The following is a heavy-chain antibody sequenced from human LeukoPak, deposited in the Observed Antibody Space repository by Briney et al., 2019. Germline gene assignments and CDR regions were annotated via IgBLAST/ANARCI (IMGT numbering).Heavy chain of an antibody. V-gene: IGHV3-48*03. CDR3: ARDNDDSSGYYFD. CDR2: ISSSGSTT. J-gene: IGHJ4*02. D-gene: IGHD3-22*01. CDR1: GFTSSSYE. Sequence: GGSLRLSCAASGFTSSSYEMNWVRPAPGEGLEWVSDISSSGSTTHYADSVKGRFTIPRYNDKKFLYLQMNCLRAEDTAVYYCARDNDDSSGYYFDWGQGTLVTVLS.